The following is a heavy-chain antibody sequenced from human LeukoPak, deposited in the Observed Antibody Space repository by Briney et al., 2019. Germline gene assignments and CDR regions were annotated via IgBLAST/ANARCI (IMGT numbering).Heavy chain of an antibody. CDR1: GFIFNSYW. Sequence: GGSLRLSCAASGFIFNSYWMHWVRQVPGEGLVWVSRISGDGSSTSNADSVKGRFTISRDNAKNTLYLQMNSLRVEDMAVYYCAAIAVGGRRAFDIWGQGTMVTVSS. J-gene: IGHJ3*02. V-gene: IGHV3-74*01. CDR3: AAIAVGGRRAFDI. CDR2: ISGDGSST. D-gene: IGHD6-13*01.